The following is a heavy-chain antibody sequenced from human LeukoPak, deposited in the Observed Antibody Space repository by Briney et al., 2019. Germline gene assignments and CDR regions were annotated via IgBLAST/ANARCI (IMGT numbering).Heavy chain of an antibody. CDR1: GGTFSSYA. D-gene: IGHD2-2*01. CDR2: IIPILGIA. V-gene: IGHV1-69*04. Sequence: ASVKVSCKPSGGTFSSYAISRVRQAPGQGLEWMGRIIPILGIANYAQKFQGRVTITADKSTSTAYMELSSLRSEDTAVYYCAEGSSTSPNWFDPWGQGTLVTVSS. J-gene: IGHJ5*02. CDR3: AEGSSTSPNWFDP.